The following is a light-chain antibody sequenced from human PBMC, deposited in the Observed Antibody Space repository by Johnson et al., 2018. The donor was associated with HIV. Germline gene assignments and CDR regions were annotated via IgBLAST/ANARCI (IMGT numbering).Light chain of an antibody. J-gene: IGLJ1*01. Sequence: HSVLTQPPSVSAAPGQKVTISCSGSSSNIESDYVSWYQQLPGTAPKLLIYDNNKRPSGIPDRFFGSKSGTSATLDITGLQTGDEGDYYCGAWDSSLNAYVFGTGTKVTVL. V-gene: IGLV1-51*01. CDR2: DNN. CDR3: GAWDSSLNAYV. CDR1: SSNIESDY.